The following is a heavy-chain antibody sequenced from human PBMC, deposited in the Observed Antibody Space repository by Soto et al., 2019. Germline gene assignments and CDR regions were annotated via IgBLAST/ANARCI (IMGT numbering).Heavy chain of an antibody. CDR2: ISYDGRNK. CDR3: ARDERHQPDY. J-gene: IGHJ4*02. Sequence: GGSLRHSCAASGFSFSSYAMHWVRQAPGKGLEWVAVISYDGRNKYYADSVKGRITISRDNSKNTLYLEMNSLRGEDTAVYYCARDERHQPDYWGQGTLVTVSS. V-gene: IGHV3-30*04. CDR1: GFSFSSYA.